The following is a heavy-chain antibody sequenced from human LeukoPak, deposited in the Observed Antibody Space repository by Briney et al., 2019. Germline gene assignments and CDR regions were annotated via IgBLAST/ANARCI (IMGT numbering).Heavy chain of an antibody. Sequence: PGRSLRLSCAASGFTFSSYAMHWVRQAPGKRLEWVAVISYDGSNKYYADSVKGRFTISRDNSKNTLYLQMNSLRAEDTAVYYCARDGVGATGPFDYWGQGTLVTVSS. J-gene: IGHJ4*02. D-gene: IGHD1-26*01. CDR3: ARDGVGATGPFDY. CDR2: ISYDGSNK. CDR1: GFTFSSYA. V-gene: IGHV3-30*04.